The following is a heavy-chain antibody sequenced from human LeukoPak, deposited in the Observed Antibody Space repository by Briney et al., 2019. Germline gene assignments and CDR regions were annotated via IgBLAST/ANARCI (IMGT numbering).Heavy chain of an antibody. CDR1: GGSFSGYY. D-gene: IGHD3-10*01. V-gene: IGHV4-34*01. CDR3: ARVQRLYDSGRYAWGY. CDR2: INHSGST. Sequence: SGTLSLTCAVYGGSFSGYYWSWIRQPPAKGLEWIGEINHSGSTNSTPSLTSRVTISIDTAKNQISPKLSSVPAADTAVYYCARVQRLYDSGRYAWGYWGQGTLVSVSS. J-gene: IGHJ4*02.